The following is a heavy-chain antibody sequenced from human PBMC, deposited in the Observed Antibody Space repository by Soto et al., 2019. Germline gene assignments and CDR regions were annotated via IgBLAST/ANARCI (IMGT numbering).Heavy chain of an antibody. Sequence: LSLTCAVSGGSINSGGYSWSWIRQPPGKGLEWIGYIYHSGSNYYNPSLKSRVTISVDRSKNQFSLKLSSVTAADTAVYYCARVPSPWGQGTLVTVSS. J-gene: IGHJ5*02. CDR2: IYHSGSN. CDR1: GGSINSGGYS. V-gene: IGHV4-30-2*01. CDR3: ARVPSP.